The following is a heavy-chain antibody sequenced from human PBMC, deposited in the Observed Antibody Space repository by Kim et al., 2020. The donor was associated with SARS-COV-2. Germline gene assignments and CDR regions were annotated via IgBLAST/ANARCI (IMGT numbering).Heavy chain of an antibody. CDR2: ISSSSSYI. J-gene: IGHJ6*02. Sequence: GGSLRLSCAASGFTFSSYSMNWVRQAPGKGLEWVSSISSSSSYIYYADSVKGRFTISRDNAKNSLYLQMNSLRAEDTAVYYCARDWQVVEYPPNMITFGGVSVKVGGMDVCGQGTTVTVSS. V-gene: IGHV3-21*01. CDR1: GFTFSSYS. D-gene: IGHD3-16*02. CDR3: ARDWQVVEYPPNMITFGGVSVKVGGMDV.